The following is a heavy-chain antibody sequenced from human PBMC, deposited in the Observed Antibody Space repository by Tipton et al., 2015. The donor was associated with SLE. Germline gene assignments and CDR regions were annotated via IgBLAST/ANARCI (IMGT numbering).Heavy chain of an antibody. V-gene: IGHV4-39*07. CDR3: VRGHPHIVVLIGGGWFDP. J-gene: IGHJ5*02. CDR1: GGSMTTGSYF. Sequence: LRLSCTVSGGSMTTGSYFWTWIRQPPGKGLEWIGEINHGGSTNYNPSLKSRVTISEDTSKNQFSLKLTSVTAADTAIYYCVRGHPHIVVLIGGGWFDPWGQGTLVTVSS. CDR2: INHGGST. D-gene: IGHD2-21*01.